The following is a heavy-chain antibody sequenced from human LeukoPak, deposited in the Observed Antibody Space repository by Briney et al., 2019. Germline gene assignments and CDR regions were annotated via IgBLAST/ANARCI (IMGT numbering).Heavy chain of an antibody. J-gene: IGHJ5*02. CDR3: ARENPPPWCSSTSCPWFDP. CDR2: ISAYNGNT. V-gene: IGHV1-18*01. CDR1: GYTFTSYG. D-gene: IGHD2-2*01. Sequence: ASVKVSCKASGYTFTSYGISWVRQAPGQGLEWMGWISAYNGNTNYAQKLQGRVTMTTDTSTSTAYMELRSLRSDDTAVYYCARENPPPWCSSTSCPWFDPWGQGTLVTVSS.